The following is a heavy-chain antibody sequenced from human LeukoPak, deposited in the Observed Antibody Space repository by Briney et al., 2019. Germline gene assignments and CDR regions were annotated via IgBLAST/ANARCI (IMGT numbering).Heavy chain of an antibody. CDR3: ARVGPQWVDY. CDR1: GYTFTSYY. Sequence: ASVKVSCKASGYTFTSYYMHWVRQAPGQGLEWMGIINPSGGSTSYAQKFQGRVTMTRDTSTSTAYMELSRLRSDDTAVYYCARVGPQWVDYWGQGTLVTVSS. CDR2: INPSGGST. V-gene: IGHV1-46*01. J-gene: IGHJ4*02. D-gene: IGHD3/OR15-3a*01.